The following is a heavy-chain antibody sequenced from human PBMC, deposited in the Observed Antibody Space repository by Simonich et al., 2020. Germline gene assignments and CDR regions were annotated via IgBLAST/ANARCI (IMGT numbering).Heavy chain of an antibody. Sequence: QLQLQESGPGLVKPSETLSLTCTVSGGSISSSSSYWGWIRQPPGKGLEWIGSIYYSGSTYYNPSLTSRVTISVETAKNQFSLKLSSVTAADTAVYYCARHAGFAFDIWCQGTMVTVSS. D-gene: IGHD6-13*01. CDR2: IYYSGST. CDR3: ARHAGFAFDI. CDR1: GGSISSSSSY. J-gene: IGHJ3*02. V-gene: IGHV4-39*01.